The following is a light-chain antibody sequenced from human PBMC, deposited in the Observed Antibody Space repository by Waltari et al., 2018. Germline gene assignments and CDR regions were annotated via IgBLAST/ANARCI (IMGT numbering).Light chain of an antibody. Sequence: EIVLTQSPATLSLSPGDRATLSCRASQSVRNYLAWYRQKPGQAPRLLIYDASERAPGIPDRFSGSGSGTDFTLTISRLEPEDFAVYYCQQYGSSVLYTFGQGTKLEIK. J-gene: IGKJ2*01. CDR2: DAS. CDR1: QSVRNY. CDR3: QQYGSSVLYT. V-gene: IGKV3-20*01.